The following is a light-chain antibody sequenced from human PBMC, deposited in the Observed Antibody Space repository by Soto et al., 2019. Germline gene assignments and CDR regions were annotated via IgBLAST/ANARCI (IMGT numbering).Light chain of an antibody. CDR3: QQYDSYPWT. Sequence: DIQMTQSPSTLCAFVGDRVSITCRASQRISSWLAWYQQKPGKAPKFLIYDGSTLESGVPARFSGSGSGTEFTLTISSLQPDDFGTYFCQQYDSYPWTFGQGTKV. CDR2: DGS. CDR1: QRISSW. V-gene: IGKV1-5*01. J-gene: IGKJ1*01.